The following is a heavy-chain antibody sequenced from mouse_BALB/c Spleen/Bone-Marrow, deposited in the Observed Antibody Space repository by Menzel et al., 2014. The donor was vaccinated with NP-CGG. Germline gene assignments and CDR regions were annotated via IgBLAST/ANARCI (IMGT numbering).Heavy chain of an antibody. V-gene: IGHV5-9*02. Sequence: EVMLVESGGGLVKPGGSLKFSCTASGFAFSTCDMSWVRQTPGKSLEWVAAITSGGGNTYYPDSVKGRFTISRDNARNTLYLQMSSLRSEDTALYYCARVWDWFAYWGQGTLVTVSA. J-gene: IGHJ3*01. CDR3: ARVWDWFAY. CDR1: GFAFSTCD. CDR2: ITSGGGNT. D-gene: IGHD4-1*01.